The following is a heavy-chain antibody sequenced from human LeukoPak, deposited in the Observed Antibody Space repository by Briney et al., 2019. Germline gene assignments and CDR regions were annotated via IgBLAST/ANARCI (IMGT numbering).Heavy chain of an antibody. V-gene: IGHV3-7*05. J-gene: IGHJ4*02. Sequence: GGSLRLSCAASGFSFSGHWMNWVRQPPGKGLEWVANIKADGSEKYYVDSVKGRLTISRDDAKRTVDLQMDNLRAEDTAIYYCAYRNNFEYWGQGALVTVSS. D-gene: IGHD1-26*01. CDR1: GFSFSGHW. CDR2: IKADGSEK. CDR3: AYRNNFEY.